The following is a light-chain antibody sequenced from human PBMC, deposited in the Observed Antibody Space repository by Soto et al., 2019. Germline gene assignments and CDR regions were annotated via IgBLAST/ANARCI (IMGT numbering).Light chain of an antibody. V-gene: IGKV3-20*01. CDR2: GAS. CDR1: QSVSSH. CDR3: QQYGNSPPLT. J-gene: IGKJ4*01. Sequence: EIVLTQSPGTLSLSPGEIATLSCRASQSVSSHLAWYQQRPGQAPRLLIYGASSRATGIPDRFSGSGSGTDFTLTISRLEPEAFALSYCQQYGNSPPLTFGGGTKVEIK.